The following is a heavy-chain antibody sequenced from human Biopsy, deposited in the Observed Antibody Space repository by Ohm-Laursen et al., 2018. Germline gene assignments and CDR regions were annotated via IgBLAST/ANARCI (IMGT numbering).Heavy chain of an antibody. CDR1: TGTLNSYG. J-gene: IGHJ4*02. Sequence: SVKVSCKAPTGTLNSYGIIWVRQAPGQGLEWMGRIIPILRTTTYAPKFQGRVTFTADKSSSTAYLELSSLTSEDTAMFYCAREAIGYQLPCDDWGQGTLVTVPS. D-gene: IGHD2-15*01. V-gene: IGHV1-69*04. CDR2: IIPILRTT. CDR3: AREAIGYQLPCDD.